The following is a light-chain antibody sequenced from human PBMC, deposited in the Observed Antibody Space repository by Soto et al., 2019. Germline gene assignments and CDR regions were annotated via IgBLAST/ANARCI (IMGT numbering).Light chain of an antibody. CDR2: QVT. V-gene: IGLV2-14*01. J-gene: IGLJ1*01. Sequence: QSALTQPASVSGSPGQSITISCTGTSSDLAIYNYVSWYQQQPGKAPKLMIYQVTNRPSGVSNRFSGSRSGNTDSLTISGLQAEDEDDYYCSSYTDSSNYVFGTGTQLTVL. CDR3: SSYTDSSNYV. CDR1: SSDLAIYNY.